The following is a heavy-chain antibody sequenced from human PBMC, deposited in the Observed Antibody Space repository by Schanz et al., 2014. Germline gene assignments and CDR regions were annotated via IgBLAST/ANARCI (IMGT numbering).Heavy chain of an antibody. J-gene: IGHJ5*02. D-gene: IGHD3-3*01. CDR1: GYTFTNHY. CDR3: ARESVSRTRLFDP. Sequence: QVQLVQSGSELTRPGASVKVSCKASGYTFTNHYLHWVRQAPGQGLEWMGRISPSSGGTNYAQNFQGRVTMTKDTSINTVYMELSTLTSDDTAVYYCARESVSRTRLFDPWGQGTLVTVSS. CDR2: ISPSSGGT. V-gene: IGHV1-2*06.